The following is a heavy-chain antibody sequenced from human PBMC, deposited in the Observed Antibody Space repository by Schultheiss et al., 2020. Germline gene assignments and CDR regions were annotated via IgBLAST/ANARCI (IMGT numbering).Heavy chain of an antibody. J-gene: IGHJ4*02. D-gene: IGHD2-15*01. CDR1: GFTFSIYG. V-gene: IGHV3-30*03. Sequence: GGSLRLSCAASGFTFSIYGMHWVRQAPGKGLEWVAVISYDGSNKYYADSVKGRFTISRDNSKNTLYLQMNSLRAEDTAVYYCARAPSVDHYFDYWGQGTLVTVYS. CDR3: ARAPSVDHYFDY. CDR2: ISYDGSNK.